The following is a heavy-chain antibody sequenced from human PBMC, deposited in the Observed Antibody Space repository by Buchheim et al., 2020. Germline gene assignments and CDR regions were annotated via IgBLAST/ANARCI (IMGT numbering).Heavy chain of an antibody. CDR1: GFTFSSYA. CDR3: ARILAYCGGDCGY. D-gene: IGHD2-21*02. Sequence: QVQLVESGGGVVQPGRSLRLSCAASGFTFSSYAMHWVRQAPGKGLEWVAVISYDGSNKYYADSVKGRFTTSRDNSKNTLYLQMNSLRAEDTAVYYCARILAYCGGDCGYWGQGTL. J-gene: IGHJ4*02. CDR2: ISYDGSNK. V-gene: IGHV3-30-3*01.